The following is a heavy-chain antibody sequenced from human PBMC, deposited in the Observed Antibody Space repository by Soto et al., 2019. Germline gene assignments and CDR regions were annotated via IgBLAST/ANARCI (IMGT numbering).Heavy chain of an antibody. D-gene: IGHD6-6*01. CDR1: GYTFTSYY. CDR2: INPSGGST. V-gene: IGHV1-46*01. CDR3: ARSTIRPYSSSLGEDYYYGMDV. Sequence: QVQLVQSGAEVKKPGASVKVSCKASGYTFTSYYMHWVRQAPGQGLEWMGIINPSGGSTSYAQKFQGRVTMTRDTSTSTVYMELSSLRSEDTAVYYCARSTIRPYSSSLGEDYYYGMDVWGQGTTVTVSS. J-gene: IGHJ6*02.